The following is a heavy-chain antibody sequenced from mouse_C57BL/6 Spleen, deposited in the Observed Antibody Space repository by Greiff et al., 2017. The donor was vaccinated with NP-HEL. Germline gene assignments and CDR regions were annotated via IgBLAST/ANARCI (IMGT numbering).Heavy chain of an antibody. CDR1: GYTFTDYY. Sequence: VQLQQSGPVLVKPGASVKMSCKASGYTFTDYYMNWVKQSHGKSLEWIGVINPYNGGTSYNQKFKGKATLTVDNSSSTAYMELNSLTSEDSAVYYCARGAMTTVVAKAMDYWGQGTSVTVSS. CDR3: ARGAMTTVVAKAMDY. V-gene: IGHV1-19*01. D-gene: IGHD1-1*01. CDR2: INPYNGGT. J-gene: IGHJ4*01.